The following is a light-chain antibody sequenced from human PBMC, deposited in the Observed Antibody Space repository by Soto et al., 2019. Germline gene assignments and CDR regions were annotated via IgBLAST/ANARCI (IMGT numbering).Light chain of an antibody. CDR2: DAS. V-gene: IGKV1-5*01. J-gene: IGKJ1*01. CDR1: QSISNS. CDR3: QHYSSYSRT. Sequence: DIQMSQSPSTLSASVGDRVTITCRASQSISNSLAWYQQKPGKAPKLLLSDASTLERGVPSRFSGSGSGTEFTLTISGLQPDDFATYCGQHYSSYSRTFGQGTNVAIK.